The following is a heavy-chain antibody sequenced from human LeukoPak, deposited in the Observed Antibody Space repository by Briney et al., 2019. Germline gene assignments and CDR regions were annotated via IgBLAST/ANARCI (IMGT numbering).Heavy chain of an antibody. V-gene: IGHV4-30-2*01. D-gene: IGHD3-3*01. CDR1: GGSXSXXGYY. CDR2: IYHSGST. J-gene: IGHJ3*02. CDR3: ASCPYYDFWSGFDDAFDI. Sequence: QTXSLTCTXXGGSXSXXGYYWSWIRQPXGKXXEWXGYIYHSGSTYYNPSLKSRVTISVDRSKNQFSLKLSSVTAADTAVYYCASCPYYDFWSGFDDAFDIWGQGTMVTVSS.